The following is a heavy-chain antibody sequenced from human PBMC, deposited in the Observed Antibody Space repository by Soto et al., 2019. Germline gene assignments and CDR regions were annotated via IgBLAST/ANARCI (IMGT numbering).Heavy chain of an antibody. V-gene: IGHV2-5*02. D-gene: IGHD3-22*01. J-gene: IGHJ4*02. CDR1: GFSLSTSGVG. CDR2: IYWDDDK. CDR3: AHIYDSSCYSPY. Sequence: QITLKESGPTLVKPTQTLTLTCTFSGFSLSTSGVGVGWIRQPPGKALEWLALIYWDDDKRYSPSLKSRLTVTKDTAKNQVVLTMTNMDPVDTATYYCAHIYDSSCYSPYWGQGTLVTVSS.